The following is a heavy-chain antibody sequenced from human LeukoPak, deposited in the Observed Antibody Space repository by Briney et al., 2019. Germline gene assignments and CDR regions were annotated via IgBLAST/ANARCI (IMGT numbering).Heavy chain of an antibody. CDR3: ARVRFGELSWFDP. Sequence: PGGSLRLSCAASGFTFSSYWMSWVRQAPGKGLEWVANIKQDGSEKYYVDSVKGRFTISRDNAKNSLYLQVNSLRAEDTAVYYCARVRFGELSWFDPWGQGTLVTVSS. D-gene: IGHD3-10*01. CDR1: GFTFSSYW. J-gene: IGHJ5*02. CDR2: IKQDGSEK. V-gene: IGHV3-7*03.